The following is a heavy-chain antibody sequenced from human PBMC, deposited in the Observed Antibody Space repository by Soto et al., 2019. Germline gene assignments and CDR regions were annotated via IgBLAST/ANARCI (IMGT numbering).Heavy chain of an antibody. V-gene: IGHV3-30-3*01. D-gene: IGHD4-4*01. CDR1: GFTFSSYA. Sequence: QVQLVESGGGVVQPGRSLRLSCAASGFTFSSYAMHWVRQAPGKGLEWVAVISYDGSNKYYTDSVKGRFTISRDNSKNTRDLQMNSLRADDTAVYYCARPLWRDDYNGGYFDLWGRGTLVTVSS. CDR3: ARPLWRDDYNGGYFDL. J-gene: IGHJ2*01. CDR2: ISYDGSNK.